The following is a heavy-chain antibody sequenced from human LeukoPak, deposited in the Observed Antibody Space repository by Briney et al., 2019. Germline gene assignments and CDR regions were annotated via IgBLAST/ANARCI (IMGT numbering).Heavy chain of an antibody. J-gene: IGHJ6*04. CDR2: IKQDGSEK. D-gene: IGHD2-15*01. V-gene: IGHV3-7*01. CDR1: GFTFSSYW. Sequence: GGSLRLSCAASGFTFSSYWMSWVRQAPGKGLEWVANIKQDGSEKYYVDSVKGRFTISRDNAKNSLYLQMNSLRAEDTAVYYCARGGEDIVVVVAAGYGMDVWGKGTTVTVSS. CDR3: ARGGEDIVVVVAAGYGMDV.